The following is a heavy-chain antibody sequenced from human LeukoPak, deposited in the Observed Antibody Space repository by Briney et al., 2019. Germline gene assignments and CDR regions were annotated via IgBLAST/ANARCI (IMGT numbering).Heavy chain of an antibody. CDR2: ISSSSIYR. CDR3: ARDLGQYYDTSDNWFDP. CDR1: GLSFSTYS. V-gene: IGHV3-21*01. J-gene: IGHJ5*02. Sequence: GGSLRLSCAASGLSFSTYSMNWVRQAPGKGLEWVSSISSSSIYRYYADSVKGRFTISRDNAKKSLYLQMNSLRAEDTAVYYCARDLGQYYDTSDNWFDPWGQGTLVTVSS. D-gene: IGHD3-22*01.